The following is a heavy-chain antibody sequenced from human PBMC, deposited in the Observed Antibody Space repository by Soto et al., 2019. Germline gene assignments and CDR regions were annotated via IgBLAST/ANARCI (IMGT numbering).Heavy chain of an antibody. J-gene: IGHJ4*02. CDR3: AKVRYYYDTDEIDS. V-gene: IGHV3-30*18. D-gene: IGHD3-22*01. Sequence: QVQLVESGGGVVQPGRSLRLSCAASGFTFSSYGMHWVRQAPGKGLEWVAVISYDGSKKYYAESVKGRFTISRDNSKNTMYLQMNKLKAEDTAVYYCAKVRYYYDTDEIDSWGQGTLVTVSS. CDR2: ISYDGSKK. CDR1: GFTFSSYG.